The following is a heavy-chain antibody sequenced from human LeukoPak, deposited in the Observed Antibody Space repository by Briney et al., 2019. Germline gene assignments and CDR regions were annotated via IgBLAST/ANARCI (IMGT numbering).Heavy chain of an antibody. Sequence: PGGSLRLSCAASGFTFSSYSMNWVRQAPGKGLEWVSSISSSSSYIYYADSVKGRFTISRDNAKKSLYLQMNSLSAEDTAVYYCARDLRDCGGDCSLLSPDPPDYWGQGTLVTISS. CDR3: ARDLRDCGGDCSLLSPDPPDY. D-gene: IGHD2-21*02. CDR1: GFTFSSYS. V-gene: IGHV3-21*01. J-gene: IGHJ4*02. CDR2: ISSSSSYI.